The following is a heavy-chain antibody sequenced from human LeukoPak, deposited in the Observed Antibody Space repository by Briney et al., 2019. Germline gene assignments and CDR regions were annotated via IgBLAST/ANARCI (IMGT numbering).Heavy chain of an antibody. CDR2: IMQDGSEK. J-gene: IGHJ4*02. CDR3: ARVRPTVTTVAGFDY. D-gene: IGHD4-17*01. Sequence: PGGSPRLSCAASGFTFSSYWMSWVRQAPGKGLEWAANIMQDGSEKYYVDSVKGRFTISRDKAKNSLYLQMNSLRAEDTAVYSCARVRPTVTTVAGFDYWGQGTLVSVSS. V-gene: IGHV3-7*01. CDR1: GFTFSSYW.